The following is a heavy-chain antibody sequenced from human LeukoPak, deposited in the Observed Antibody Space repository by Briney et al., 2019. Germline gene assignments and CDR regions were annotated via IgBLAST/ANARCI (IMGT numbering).Heavy chain of an antibody. CDR2: INPSGGST. D-gene: IGHD3-22*01. CDR1: GYTFTSYY. Sequence: ASVKVSCKASGYTFTSYYMHWVRQAPGQGLEWRGIINPSGGSTSYAQKFQGRVTMTRDTSTSTVYMELSSLRSEDTAVYYCARDLKDYYDSRGYFDYWGQGTLVTVSS. V-gene: IGHV1-46*01. CDR3: ARDLKDYYDSRGYFDY. J-gene: IGHJ4*02.